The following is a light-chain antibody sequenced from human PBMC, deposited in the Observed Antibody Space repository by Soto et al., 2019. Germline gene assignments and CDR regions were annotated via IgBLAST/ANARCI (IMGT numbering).Light chain of an antibody. CDR1: SSGFSGYNY. V-gene: IGLV2-14*03. CDR3: SSYSSTTTLVV. CDR2: DVN. J-gene: IGLJ1*01. Sequence: QSAPTQPAPVSRSPGQSITLSCSATSSGFSGYNYVSWYQQHPGEAPKLIIYDVNNRPSGVSNRFSGSTSGNTASLTISGLQADDEADYYCSSYSSTTTLVVFGTGTKVTVL.